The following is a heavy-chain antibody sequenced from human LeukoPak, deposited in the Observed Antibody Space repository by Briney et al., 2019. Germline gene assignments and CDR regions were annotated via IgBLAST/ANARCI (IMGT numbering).Heavy chain of an antibody. CDR2: ISSSSSTI. J-gene: IGHJ4*02. CDR3: AREDYYDSSGLVV. Sequence: GGSLRLSCAASGFTFSSYSMNWVRQAPGKGLEWVSYISSSSSTIYYADSVKGRFTISRDNAKNSLYLQMNSLRAEDTAVYYCAREDYYDSSGLVVWGQGTLVTVSS. CDR1: GFTFSSYS. D-gene: IGHD3-22*01. V-gene: IGHV3-48*01.